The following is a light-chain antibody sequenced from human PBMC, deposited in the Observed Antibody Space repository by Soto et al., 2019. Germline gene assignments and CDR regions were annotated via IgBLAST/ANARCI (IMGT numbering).Light chain of an antibody. CDR2: EVN. J-gene: IGLJ1*01. Sequence: QSVLTQPPSASGPPGQSVAISCTGTSSDVGGYNYVSWYQLHPGKAPKLMIYEVNMRPSGVPDRFSGSKSGNTASLTVSGLRAEDEADYYCSSYAGSNNYVFGTGTKATVL. CDR3: SSYAGSNNYV. V-gene: IGLV2-8*01. CDR1: SSDVGGYNY.